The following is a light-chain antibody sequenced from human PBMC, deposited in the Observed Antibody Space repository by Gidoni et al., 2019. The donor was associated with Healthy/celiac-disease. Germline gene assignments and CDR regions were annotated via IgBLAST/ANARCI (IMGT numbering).Light chain of an antibody. J-gene: IGKJ1*01. CDR1: QGIRND. Sequence: AIQMTQSQSSLSASVGDRVTITCRASQGIRNDLGWYQQKPGKSPKLLIYAASSLQSGVPSRFSGSGSGTDFTLTISSLQPEDFATYYCLQDYNYPRTFGQXTKVEIK. V-gene: IGKV1-6*01. CDR3: LQDYNYPRT. CDR2: AAS.